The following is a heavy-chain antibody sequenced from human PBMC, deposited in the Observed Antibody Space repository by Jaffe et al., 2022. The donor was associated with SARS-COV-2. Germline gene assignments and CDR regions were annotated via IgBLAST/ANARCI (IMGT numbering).Heavy chain of an antibody. D-gene: IGHD3-22*01. V-gene: IGHV4-34*01. CDR2: INHSGST. CDR3: ARARITMIVARHWFDP. Sequence: QVQLQQWGAGLLKPSETLSLTCAVYGGSFSGYYWSWIRQPPGKGLEWIGEINHSGSTNYNPSLKSRVTISVDTSKNQFSLKLSSVTAADTAVYYCARARITMIVARHWFDPWGQGTLVTVSS. CDR1: GGSFSGYY. J-gene: IGHJ5*02.